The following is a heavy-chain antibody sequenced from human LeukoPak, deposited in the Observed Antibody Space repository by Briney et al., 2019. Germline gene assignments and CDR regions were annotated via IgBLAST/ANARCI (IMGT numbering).Heavy chain of an antibody. V-gene: IGHV3-23*01. J-gene: IGHJ5*02. CDR1: GFTFSNSA. D-gene: IGHD2/OR15-2a*01. CDR3: ARQRVGYFRS. CDR2: LSGSGITT. Sequence: PGGSLRLSCAASGFTFSNSAMSWVRQAPGKGLEWVSTLSGSGITTYYADSVKGRFTISRDNSKSTLYLQMNSLRTEDTAVYYCARQRVGYFRSWGQGTLVTVSS.